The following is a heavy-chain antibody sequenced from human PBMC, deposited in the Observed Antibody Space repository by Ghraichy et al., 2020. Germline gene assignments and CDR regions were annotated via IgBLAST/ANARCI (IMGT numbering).Heavy chain of an antibody. J-gene: IGHJ3*02. CDR2: IKQDGSEK. CDR3: TRGYGDYLPKGYAFAI. CDR1: GFTFSRNW. Sequence: GGSLRLSCAASGFTFSRNWMSWVRQAPGKGLEWVANIKQDGSEKYYVDAVKGRFTISRDNAKNSLYLQMNSLRAEDTAVYYCTRGYGDYLPKGYAFAIWGQGTMVTVSS. D-gene: IGHD4-17*01. V-gene: IGHV3-7*01.